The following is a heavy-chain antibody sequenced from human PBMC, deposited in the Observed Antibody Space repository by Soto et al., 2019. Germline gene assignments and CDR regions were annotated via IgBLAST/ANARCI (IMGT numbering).Heavy chain of an antibody. CDR1: GGSISSYY. D-gene: IGHD2-15*01. V-gene: IGHV4-59*01. Sequence: PSKTLSLTCTVSGGSISSYYWSWIRQPPGKGLEWIGHVSYSGSANYNPSLKSRVTISLETSKNQFSLKLSSVTAADTAVFYCASLQVVNGMDVWGQGTTVTVSS. CDR2: VSYSGSA. J-gene: IGHJ6*02. CDR3: ASLQVVNGMDV.